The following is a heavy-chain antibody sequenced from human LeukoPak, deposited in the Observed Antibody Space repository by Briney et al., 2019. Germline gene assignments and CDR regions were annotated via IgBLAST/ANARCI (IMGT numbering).Heavy chain of an antibody. V-gene: IGHV4-4*02. CDR2: IYHTGNT. CDR1: GGSITSPNW. Sequence: SGTLSLTCAVSGGSITSPNWGSWVRQSPGRGLEWIGEIYHTGNTNYNPSLNSRVSISLDTSKNQFSLRLTSVTAADTAVYYCAKSNGYGLVDTWGQGTMVTVSS. J-gene: IGHJ3*01. D-gene: IGHD3-10*01. CDR3: AKSNGYGLVDT.